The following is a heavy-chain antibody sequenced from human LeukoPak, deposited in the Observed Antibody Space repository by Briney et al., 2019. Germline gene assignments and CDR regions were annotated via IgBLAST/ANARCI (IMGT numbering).Heavy chain of an antibody. J-gene: IGHJ6*03. Sequence: PGRSLRLSCAASGFTFDDYAMHWVRQAPGKGLEWVSGISWNSGSIGYADSVKGRFTISRDNAKNSLYLQMISLRAEDMALYYCAKSGYSSGWDYYYYYMDVWGKGTTVTVSS. D-gene: IGHD6-19*01. CDR3: AKSGYSSGWDYYYYYMDV. V-gene: IGHV3-9*03. CDR2: ISWNSGSI. CDR1: GFTFDDYA.